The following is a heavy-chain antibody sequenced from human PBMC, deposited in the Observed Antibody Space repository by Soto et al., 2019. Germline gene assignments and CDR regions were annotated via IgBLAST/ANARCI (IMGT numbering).Heavy chain of an antibody. CDR3: ARGGRDTIMWAADS. Sequence: QVQLVESGGGVVQPGRSLRLSCAASGFTFSDYGMFWFRQAPGTGLEWVTVISNDGSNKYYADSVKGRFTISRDNSKNTLDLQMDSLGIDDTAVYYCARGGRDTIMWAADSWGQGTLVTVSS. CDR1: GFTFSDYG. J-gene: IGHJ4*02. D-gene: IGHD2-21*01. CDR2: ISNDGSNK. V-gene: IGHV3-30*03.